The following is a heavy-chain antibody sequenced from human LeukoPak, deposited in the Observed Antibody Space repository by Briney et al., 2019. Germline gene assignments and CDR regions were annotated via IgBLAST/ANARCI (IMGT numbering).Heavy chain of an antibody. CDR3: ASDKYISSWRSFDP. Sequence: SETLSLTCTVSGGSISSGGYYWSWIRQHPGKGLEWIGYIYYSGSTYYNPSLKSRVTISVDTSKNQFSLKLSSVTAADTAVYYCASDKYISSWRSFDPWGQGTLVTVSS. J-gene: IGHJ5*02. CDR2: IYYSGST. V-gene: IGHV4-31*03. D-gene: IGHD6-13*01. CDR1: GGSISSGGYY.